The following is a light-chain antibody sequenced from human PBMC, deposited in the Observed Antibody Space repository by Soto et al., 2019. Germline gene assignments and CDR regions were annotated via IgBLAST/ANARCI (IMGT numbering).Light chain of an antibody. Sequence: QSVLTQPPSVSEAPGQRVTISCTGSSSNIGAGYEAHWYQQVPGTAPKLLIYENNNRPSGVPDRFSGSKSGTSASLALTGLQAEDEAEYYCRSYHSSLSGYVFGTGTKVTVL. CDR1: SSNIGAGYE. CDR3: RSYHSSLSGYV. J-gene: IGLJ1*01. V-gene: IGLV1-40*01. CDR2: ENN.